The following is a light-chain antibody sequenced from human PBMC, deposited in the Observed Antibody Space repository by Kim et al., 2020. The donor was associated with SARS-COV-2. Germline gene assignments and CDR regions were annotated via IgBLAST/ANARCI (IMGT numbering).Light chain of an antibody. CDR1: LSTNGTNT. CDR2: SNT. V-gene: IGLV1-44*01. CDR3: AAWDDSLEGFV. J-gene: IGLJ1*01. Sequence: ISCFGLLSTNGTNTLNCNKHHPEPAPKLLVYSNTQRPSGVPDRFFGSKSGTSASLAISGLQSEDEADYYCAAWDDSLEGFVFGSGTKVTVL.